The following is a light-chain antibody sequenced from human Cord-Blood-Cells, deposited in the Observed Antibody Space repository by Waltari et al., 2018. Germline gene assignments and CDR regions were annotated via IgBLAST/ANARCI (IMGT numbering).Light chain of an antibody. CDR3: QHSYSTPPT. CDR2: AAS. CDR1: QSISSY. J-gene: IGKJ1*01. V-gene: IGKV1-39*01. Sequence: DIQMTQSPSSLSASVGDRVTITCRASQSISSYLNWYQQKPGKAPKLLIYAASSLQSGVPSRCSGSGSGTDFTRTISSLQPEDFATYYCQHSYSTPPTCGQGTKVEIK.